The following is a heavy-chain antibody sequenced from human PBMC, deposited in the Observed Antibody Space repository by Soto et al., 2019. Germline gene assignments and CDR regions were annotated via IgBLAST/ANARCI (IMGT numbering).Heavy chain of an antibody. Sequence: PGESLKISCKGSGYSFTSYWIGWVRQMPGKGLEWMGIIYPGDSDTRYSPSFQGQVTISADKSISTAYLQWSSLKASDTAMYYGARTSAAGKYYYGVDVWGQGTSVTGSS. D-gene: IGHD6-13*01. J-gene: IGHJ6*02. CDR1: GYSFTSYW. CDR3: ARTSAAGKYYYGVDV. V-gene: IGHV5-51*01. CDR2: IYPGDSDT.